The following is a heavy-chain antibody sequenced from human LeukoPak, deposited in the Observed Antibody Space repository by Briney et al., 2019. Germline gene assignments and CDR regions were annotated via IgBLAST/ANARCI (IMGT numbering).Heavy chain of an antibody. D-gene: IGHD3-22*01. J-gene: IGHJ4*02. Sequence: GGSLRLSCAASGFTFSTYAMSWVRQAPGKGLEWVSSISGSGSLTYYAGSVKGRFTISRDNSKNTLYLQMNSLRVEDTAVYYCAKDRPNYYDSSGHYYRRDGDYWGRGTLVTVSS. V-gene: IGHV3-23*01. CDR2: ISGSGSLT. CDR1: GFTFSTYA. CDR3: AKDRPNYYDSSGHYYRRDGDY.